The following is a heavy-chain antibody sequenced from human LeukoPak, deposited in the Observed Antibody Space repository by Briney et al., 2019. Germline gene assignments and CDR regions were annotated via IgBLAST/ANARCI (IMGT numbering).Heavy chain of an antibody. Sequence: GGSLRLSCAASGFTFSSYAMSWVRHAPGKGLEWVSAISGSGGSTYYADSVKGRFTISRDNSKNTLYLQMNSLRAEDTAVYYCANDPLTYCSGSCYPEYYYGMDVWGQGTTVTVSS. CDR3: ANDPLTYCSGSCYPEYYYGMDV. V-gene: IGHV3-23*01. CDR1: GFTFSSYA. D-gene: IGHD2-15*01. J-gene: IGHJ6*02. CDR2: ISGSGGST.